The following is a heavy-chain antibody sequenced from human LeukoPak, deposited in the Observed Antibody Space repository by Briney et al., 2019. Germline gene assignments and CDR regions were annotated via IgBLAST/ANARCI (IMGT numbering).Heavy chain of an antibody. CDR3: ARGNYYVDY. Sequence: GASVKVSCKASGYTFTNYAMNWVRQAPGQGLEWMGWINTNTGNPTYAQDFTGRFVFSLDTSVSTAYLQISGLKTEDTAVYYCARGNYYVDYWGQGTLVTVSS. V-gene: IGHV7-4-1*02. CDR2: INTNTGNP. CDR1: GYTFTNYA. D-gene: IGHD3-10*01. J-gene: IGHJ4*02.